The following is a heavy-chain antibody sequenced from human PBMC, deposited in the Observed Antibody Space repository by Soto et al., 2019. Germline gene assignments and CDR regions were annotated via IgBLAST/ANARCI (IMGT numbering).Heavy chain of an antibody. CDR1: GFKFSIYS. CDR3: ARSVEGHFDY. V-gene: IGHV3-48*02. CDR2: ITSDTKTI. D-gene: IGHD6-19*01. J-gene: IGHJ4*02. Sequence: EVQLVESGGALVQPGGSLRLSCAASGFKFSIYSMNWVRQAPGKGLEWSAYITSDTKTIKYGDSVKGRFNISRDNAKNSVYLQMNSLSDDDTAVYYCARSVEGHFDYWGQGTVVTVSS.